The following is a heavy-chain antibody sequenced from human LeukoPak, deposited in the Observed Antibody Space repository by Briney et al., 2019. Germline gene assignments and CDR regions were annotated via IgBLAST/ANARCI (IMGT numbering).Heavy chain of an antibody. CDR3: AKGTTVTSAFGF. Sequence: PGRSLRLSCAASGFTFDDYAMHWVRQAPGKGLEWVSGISWNSGSIGYADSVKGRFTISRDNAKNSLYLQMNSLRAADTALYYCAKGTTVTSAFGFWGQGTMVTVSS. CDR1: GFTFDDYA. J-gene: IGHJ3*01. V-gene: IGHV3-9*01. D-gene: IGHD4-17*01. CDR2: ISWNSGSI.